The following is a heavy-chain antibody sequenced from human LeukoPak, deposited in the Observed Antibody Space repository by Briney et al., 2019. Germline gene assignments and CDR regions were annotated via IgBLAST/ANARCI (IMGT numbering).Heavy chain of an antibody. CDR2: ISDRGGST. D-gene: IGHD1-26*01. CDR3: AKRYSYLDY. CDR1: GFTLSSFA. Sequence: GGSLRLSCAASGFTLSSFAMSWVRQAPGKGLEWVSSISDRGGSTYYADSVKGRFTISRDNSKNTLYLQMSSLRAEDTAVYYCAKRYSYLDYWGQGTLVIVSS. J-gene: IGHJ4*02. V-gene: IGHV3-23*01.